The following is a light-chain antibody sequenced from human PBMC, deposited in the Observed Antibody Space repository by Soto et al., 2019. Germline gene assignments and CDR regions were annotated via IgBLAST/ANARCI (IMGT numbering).Light chain of an antibody. CDR1: QSISDN. J-gene: IGKJ1*01. V-gene: IGKV3-15*01. CDR2: HTS. Sequence: ETVMTQSPATLSVSPGESATLSCRASQSISDNLAWYQQKPGLAPRLLIYHTSTRATGVPARFGGSGSGTDFTLTISSLQPEDFATYYCQQLNSYPPWTFGQGTKVDIK. CDR3: QQLNSYPPWT.